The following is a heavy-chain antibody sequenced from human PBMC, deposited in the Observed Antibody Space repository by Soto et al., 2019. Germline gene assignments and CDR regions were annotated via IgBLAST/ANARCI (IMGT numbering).Heavy chain of an antibody. CDR1: GLTFRTYG. CDR3: AKGWGSGGSCSRIDY. J-gene: IGHJ4*02. CDR2: ISNEGSDE. D-gene: IGHD2-15*01. V-gene: IGHV3-30*18. Sequence: QVQLVESGGGVVQPGRSLRLSCEVSGLTFRTYGMHWVRQAPGKGVEGVAIISNEGSDEKYADSVKGRFTISRDNSKNTRYLQMNSLRVEDTADYYCAKGWGSGGSCSRIDYWGPGTLVPVSS.